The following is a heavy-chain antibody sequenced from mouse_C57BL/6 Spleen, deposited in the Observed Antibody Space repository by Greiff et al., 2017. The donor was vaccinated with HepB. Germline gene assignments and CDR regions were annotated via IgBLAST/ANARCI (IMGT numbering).Heavy chain of an antibody. CDR1: GFTFSDYY. Sequence: DVMLVESEGGLVQPGSSMKLSCTASGFTFSDYYMAWVRQVPEKGLEWVANINYDGSSTYYLDSLKSRFIISRDNATNILYLQMSSLKSEDTATYYCASESPDWYFDVWGTGTTVTVSS. V-gene: IGHV5-16*01. CDR3: ASESPDWYFDV. CDR2: INYDGSST. J-gene: IGHJ1*03.